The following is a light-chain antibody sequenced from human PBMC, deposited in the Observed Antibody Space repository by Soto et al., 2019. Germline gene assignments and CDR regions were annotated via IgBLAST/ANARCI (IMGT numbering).Light chain of an antibody. J-gene: IGLJ2*01. Sequence: QSVLIQPPSASGTPGQRVTISCSGSSSNIGSNPVNWYQQLPGTAPKLLIFTNDQRPSGVPDRFSGSKSGTSASLAISGLQSGDEAVYYCAAWDDSLSGHVVFGGGTKVTVL. V-gene: IGLV1-44*01. CDR1: SSNIGSNP. CDR3: AAWDDSLSGHVV. CDR2: TND.